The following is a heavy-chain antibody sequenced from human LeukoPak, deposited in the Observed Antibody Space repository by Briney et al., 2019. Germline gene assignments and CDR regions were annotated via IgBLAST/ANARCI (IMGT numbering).Heavy chain of an antibody. Sequence: AGGSLRLSCAASGFTFSDYYMSWIRQAPGKGLEWVSYISSSSSTIYYADSVKGRFTISRDNAKNSLYLQMNSLRAEDTAVYYCARADRDYYDSSGYEYWGQGTLVTVSS. CDR2: ISSSSSTI. D-gene: IGHD3-22*01. CDR1: GFTFSDYY. V-gene: IGHV3-11*04. CDR3: ARADRDYYDSSGYEY. J-gene: IGHJ4*02.